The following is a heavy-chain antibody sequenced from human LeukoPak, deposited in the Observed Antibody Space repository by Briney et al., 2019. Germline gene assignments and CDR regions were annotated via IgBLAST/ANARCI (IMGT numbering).Heavy chain of an antibody. J-gene: IGHJ4*02. CDR1: GFTFSSYA. V-gene: IGHV3-23*01. Sequence: PGGSLRLSCAASGFTFSSYAMSWVRQAPGKGLEWVSAISGSGGSTYYADSAKGRFTISRDNSKNTLYLQMNSLRAEDTAVYYCAKDPNSGYDWGQYYFDYWGQGTLVTVSS. CDR3: AKDPNSGYDWGQYYFDY. D-gene: IGHD5-12*01. CDR2: ISGSGGST.